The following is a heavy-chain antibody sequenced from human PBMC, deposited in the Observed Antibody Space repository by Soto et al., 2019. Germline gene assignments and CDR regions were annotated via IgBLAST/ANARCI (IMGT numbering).Heavy chain of an antibody. CDR3: ARAPRGYTFDY. D-gene: IGHD5-18*01. CDR2: ISYDGSNK. Sequence: QVQLVESGGGVVQPGRSLRLSCAASGFTFSSYAMHWVRQAPGKGLEWVAVISYDGSNKYYADSVKGRFTISRDNSKNTLYLQMNSLRAEDTAVYCCARAPRGYTFDYWGQGTLVTVSS. J-gene: IGHJ4*02. CDR1: GFTFSSYA. V-gene: IGHV3-30-3*01.